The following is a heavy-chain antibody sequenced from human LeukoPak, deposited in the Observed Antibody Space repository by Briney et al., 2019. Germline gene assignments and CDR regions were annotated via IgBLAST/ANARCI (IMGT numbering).Heavy chain of an antibody. CDR1: DGSISSGSYY. CDR3: ARSRGFSYGFNFDY. Sequence: SQTLSLTCNVSDGSISSGSYYWSWIRQPAGKGLEWIGRIYSSGHTNYNPSLKSRVTVSADTSKNQFSLNLSSVTAADTAVYYCARSRGFSYGFNFDYWGQGTLVTVSS. J-gene: IGHJ4*02. D-gene: IGHD5-18*01. V-gene: IGHV4-61*02. CDR2: IYSSGHT.